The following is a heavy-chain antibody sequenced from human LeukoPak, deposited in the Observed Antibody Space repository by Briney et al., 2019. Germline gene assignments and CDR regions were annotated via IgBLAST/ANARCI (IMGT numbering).Heavy chain of an antibody. D-gene: IGHD6-13*01. CDR3: APQYSSSWSNSNWFDP. J-gene: IGHJ5*02. CDR1: GGTFSSYA. CDR2: IIPIFGTA. Sequence: SVTVSCKASGGTFSSYAISWVRQAPGQGLEWMGGIIPIFGTANYAQKFQGRVTITADESTSTAYMELSSLRSEDTAVYYCAPQYSSSWSNSNWFDPWGQGTLVTVSS. V-gene: IGHV1-69*13.